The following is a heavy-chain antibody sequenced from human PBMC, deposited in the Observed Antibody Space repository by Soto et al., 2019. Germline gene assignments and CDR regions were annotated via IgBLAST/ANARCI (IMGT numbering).Heavy chain of an antibody. CDR1: GYTFSSYG. J-gene: IGHJ6*03. V-gene: IGHV1-18*01. D-gene: IGHD1-1*01. CDR2: VSSYSGNT. CDR3: ARGSGGMSYYYMDV. Sequence: ASVKVSCKASGYTFSSYGGNWVRRAPGQGLEWMGWVSSYSGNTNYAQKLQGRVTMTTDTPTNTAYMELRSLRSDDTAVYYCARGSGGMSYYYMDVWGKGTTVTVSS.